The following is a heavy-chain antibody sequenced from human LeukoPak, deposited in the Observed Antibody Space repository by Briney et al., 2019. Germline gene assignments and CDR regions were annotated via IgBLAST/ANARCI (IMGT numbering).Heavy chain of an antibody. Sequence: PSETLSLTCTVSGDSISSYYWSWIRQPPGKGLEWIGHIYTSGNTDYNPSLKSRVTISADTSKNQFSLKLNSVSAADTAVYYCARRRSGYSHFDYWGQGTPVTVSS. V-gene: IGHV4-4*09. CDR1: GDSISSYY. D-gene: IGHD3-22*01. J-gene: IGHJ4*02. CDR3: ARRRSGYSHFDY. CDR2: IYTSGNT.